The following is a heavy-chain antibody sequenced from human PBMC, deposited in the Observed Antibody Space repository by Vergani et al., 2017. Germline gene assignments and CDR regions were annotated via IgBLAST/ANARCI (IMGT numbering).Heavy chain of an antibody. CDR3: ASGGQGSENGGALQL. D-gene: IGHD3-16*01. V-gene: IGHV5-51*01. Sequence: EKQLVQSGSETKKPGESLKISCQAFGYIFSNFWIGWVRQRPGSGLEWMGIIYPGDSEVKSNPTFRGQVIFSVDTSVNTAYLQWRSLQASDTATYFCASGGQGSENGGALQLWGQGTNITVSS. CDR1: GYIFSNFW. J-gene: IGHJ3*01. CDR2: IYPGDSEV.